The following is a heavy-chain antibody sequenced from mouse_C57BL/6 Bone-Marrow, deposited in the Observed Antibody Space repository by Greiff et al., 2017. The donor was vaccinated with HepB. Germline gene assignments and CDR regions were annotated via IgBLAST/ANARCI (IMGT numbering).Heavy chain of an antibody. Sequence: EVKVVESGGGLVKPGGSLKLSCAASGFTFSSYAMSWVRQTPEKRLEWVATISDGGSYTYYPDNVKGRFTISRDNAKNNLYLQMSHLKSEDTAMYYCARRYYDNYYAMDYWGQGTSGTVSS. D-gene: IGHD2-4*01. CDR3: ARRYYDNYYAMDY. J-gene: IGHJ4*01. CDR2: ISDGGSYT. V-gene: IGHV5-4*03. CDR1: GFTFSSYA.